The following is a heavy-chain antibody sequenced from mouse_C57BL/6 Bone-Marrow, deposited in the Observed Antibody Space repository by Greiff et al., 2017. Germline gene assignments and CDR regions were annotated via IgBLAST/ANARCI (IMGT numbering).Heavy chain of an antibody. D-gene: IGHD3-3*01. J-gene: IGHJ1*03. CDR3: ARYIGRADFDV. V-gene: IGHV7-3*01. Sequence: EVMLVESGGGLVQPGGSLSLSCAASGFTFTDYYMSWVRQPPGKALEWLGFIRHKSNGYTTEYSASVKDRFTISRDISQGIIYLQMNALRAEDGATYDCARYIGRADFDVWGTGTTVTVSS. CDR2: IRHKSNGYTT. CDR1: GFTFTDYY.